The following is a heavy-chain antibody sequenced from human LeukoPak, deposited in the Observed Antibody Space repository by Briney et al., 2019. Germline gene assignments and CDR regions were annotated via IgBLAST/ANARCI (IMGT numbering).Heavy chain of an antibody. CDR3: ARQTGSGLFILP. D-gene: IGHD3/OR15-3a*01. V-gene: IGHV4-4*07. Sequence: SETLSLTCTVSGGSISSYYWSWIRQPAGKGLEWIGRIYSSGSTTYNPSLKSRVTISVDTSKNQFSLKLSSVTAADTAVYYCARQTGSGLFILPGGQGTLVTVSS. CDR2: IYSSGST. CDR1: GGSISSYY. J-gene: IGHJ4*02.